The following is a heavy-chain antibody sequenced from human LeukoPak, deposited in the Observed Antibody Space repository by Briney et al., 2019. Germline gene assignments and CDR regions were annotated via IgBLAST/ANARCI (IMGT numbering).Heavy chain of an antibody. CDR1: GFSFSTFW. D-gene: IGHD5-18*01. J-gene: IGHJ1*01. V-gene: IGHV3-7*01. CDR3: ARSGYSYALDH. Sequence: GGSLRLSCAASGFSFSTFWMNWVRQAPGKGLEWVANTKGDDSEKYYVESVQGRFTISRDNAKNSLYLHMNSLRAEDTALYYCARSGYSYALDHWGQGSLVVVSS. CDR2: TKGDDSEK.